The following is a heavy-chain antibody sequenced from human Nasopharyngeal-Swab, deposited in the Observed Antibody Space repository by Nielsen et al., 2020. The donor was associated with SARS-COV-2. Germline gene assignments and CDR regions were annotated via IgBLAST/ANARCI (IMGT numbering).Heavy chain of an antibody. D-gene: IGHD3-3*01. J-gene: IGHJ6*02. CDR2: IHNSGTP. CDR3: ARGKTGILEWLLPDEMSYGMDV. Sequence: WIRQPPGKGLEWIGSIHNSGTPYYNPSLKSRVTISVDKSKNQFSLKLSSVTAADTAVYYCARGKTGILEWLLPDEMSYGMDVWGQGTTVTVSS. V-gene: IGHV4-39*07.